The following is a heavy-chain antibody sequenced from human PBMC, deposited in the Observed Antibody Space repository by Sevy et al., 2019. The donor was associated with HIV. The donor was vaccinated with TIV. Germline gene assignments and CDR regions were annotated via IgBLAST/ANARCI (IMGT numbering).Heavy chain of an antibody. CDR3: ARDFVEGSGMDV. CDR1: GFTFSSYS. CDR2: ISSSSSYI. Sequence: GGSLRLSCAASGFTFSSYSMNWVRQAPGKGLEWVSSISSSSSYIYYADSVKGRFTISRDNAKNSLYLQMNSLRAEDTAVYYCARDFVEGSGMDVWGQGTTVTVSS. V-gene: IGHV3-21*01. J-gene: IGHJ6*02. D-gene: IGHD3-3*01.